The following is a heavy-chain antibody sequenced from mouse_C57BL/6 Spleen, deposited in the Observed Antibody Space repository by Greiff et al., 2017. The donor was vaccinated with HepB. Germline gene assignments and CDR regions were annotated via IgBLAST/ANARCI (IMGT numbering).Heavy chain of an antibody. CDR2: IDPANGNT. V-gene: IGHV14-3*01. CDR1: GFNIKNTY. Sequence: EVQLVESVAELVRPGASVKLSCTASGFNIKNTYMHWVKQRPEQGLEWIGRIDPANGNTKYAPKFQGKATITADTSSNTAYLQLSSLTSEDTAIYYCASTMITTGTYYYAMDYWGQGTSVTVSS. D-gene: IGHD2-4*01. CDR3: ASTMITTGTYYYAMDY. J-gene: IGHJ4*01.